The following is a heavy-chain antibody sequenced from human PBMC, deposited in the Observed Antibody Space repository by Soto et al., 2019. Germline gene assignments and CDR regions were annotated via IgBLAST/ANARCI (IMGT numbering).Heavy chain of an antibody. CDR2: INPSGGST. D-gene: IGHD1-26*01. V-gene: IGHV1-46*01. CDR1: GYTFTSYY. CDR3: ARDLGLVGGLDY. Sequence: QVQLVQSGAEVKKPGASVKVSCKASGYTFTSYYMHWVRQAPGQGLEWMGIINPSGGSTSYAQKFRGRVTMTRDTSTSTVYMELSSLRSEDTAVYYCARDLGLVGGLDYWGQGTLVTVSS. J-gene: IGHJ4*02.